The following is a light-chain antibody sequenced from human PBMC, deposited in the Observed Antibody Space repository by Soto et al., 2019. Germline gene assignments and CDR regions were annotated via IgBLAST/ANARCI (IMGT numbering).Light chain of an antibody. J-gene: IGLJ1*01. CDR3: SSYKSGGPPYF. CDR1: SSDIGGYNF. V-gene: IGLV2-14*03. CDR2: DVS. Sequence: QSALTQPASVSGSPGQSITFSCTGTSSDIGGYNFVSWYQQHPGKAPKLIIYDVSDRPSGVSNRFSGSKSGNTASLTISGLQTENEANYYGSSYKSGGPPYFFGTGPKVTVL.